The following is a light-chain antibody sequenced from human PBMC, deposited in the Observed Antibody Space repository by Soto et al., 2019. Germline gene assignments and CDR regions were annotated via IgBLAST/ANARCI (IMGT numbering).Light chain of an antibody. CDR3: QHLNTYPFT. CDR1: QGIAGY. Sequence: DIQLTQSPSFLSASVGDRVTITCRASQGIAGYLAWYQQEPRKAPKLLIYAASTLQSGVPSRFSGSGSGTEFTLTISSLQPEDFATYYCQHLNTYPFTFGPGTKVEIK. J-gene: IGKJ3*01. V-gene: IGKV1-9*01. CDR2: AAS.